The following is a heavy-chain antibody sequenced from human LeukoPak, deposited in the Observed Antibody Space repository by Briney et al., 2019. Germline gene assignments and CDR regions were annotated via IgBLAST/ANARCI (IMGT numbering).Heavy chain of an antibody. CDR3: GRAYSTRKWFAP. CDR2: INHSGST. D-gene: IGHD6-13*01. V-gene: IGHV4-34*01. Sequence: PSETLSLTCAVYGGSFSGYYWSWLRHPPGEGLEWIGEINHSGSTNYNPSLKSRVTISVDTSKNQFSLKLSSVTPADTAVYYCGRAYSTRKWFAPWGQGTLVTVSS. CDR1: GGSFSGYY. J-gene: IGHJ5*02.